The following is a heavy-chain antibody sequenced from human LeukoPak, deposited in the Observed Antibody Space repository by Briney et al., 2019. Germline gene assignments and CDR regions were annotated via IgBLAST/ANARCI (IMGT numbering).Heavy chain of an antibody. Sequence: ASVKVSCKASGYTLTGYYMHWVRQAPGQGLEWMGGIIPIFGTANYAQKFQGRVTITADESTSTAYMELSSLRSEDTAVYYCARGRVGSGKNDYWGQGTLVTVSS. CDR1: GYTLTGYY. CDR2: IIPIFGTA. J-gene: IGHJ4*02. V-gene: IGHV1-69*13. CDR3: ARGRVGSGKNDY. D-gene: IGHD3-10*01.